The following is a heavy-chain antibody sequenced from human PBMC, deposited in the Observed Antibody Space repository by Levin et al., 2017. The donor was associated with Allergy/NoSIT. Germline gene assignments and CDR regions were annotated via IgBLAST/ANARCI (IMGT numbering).Heavy chain of an antibody. CDR1: GGSFSGYY. Sequence: SETLSLTCAVYGGSFSGYYWSWIRQPPGKGLEWIGEINHSGSTNYNPSLKSRVTISVDTSKNQFSLKLSSVTAADTAVYYCASIRGIAAAGFYYYGMDVWGQGTTVTVSS. V-gene: IGHV4-34*01. CDR2: INHSGST. D-gene: IGHD6-13*01. J-gene: IGHJ6*02. CDR3: ASIRGIAAAGFYYYGMDV.